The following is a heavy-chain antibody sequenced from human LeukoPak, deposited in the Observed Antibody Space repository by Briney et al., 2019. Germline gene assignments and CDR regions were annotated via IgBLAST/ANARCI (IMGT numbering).Heavy chain of an antibody. J-gene: IGHJ6*02. CDR2: INHSGST. CDR1: GGSISSGGYY. V-gene: IGHV4-30-2*01. CDR3: ARGSIAAAGLTSYYYGMDV. D-gene: IGHD6-13*01. Sequence: SQTLSLACTVSGGSISSGGYYWSWIRQPPGKGLEWIGEINHSGSTNYNPSLKSRVTISVDTCKNQFSLKLSSVTAADTAVYYCARGSIAAAGLTSYYYGMDVWGQGTTVTVSS.